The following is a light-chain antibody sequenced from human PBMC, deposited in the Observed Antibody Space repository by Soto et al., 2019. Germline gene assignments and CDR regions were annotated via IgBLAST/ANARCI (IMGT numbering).Light chain of an antibody. CDR1: QSVSSY. CDR3: QQRSNWPLT. V-gene: IGKV3-11*01. CDR2: EAS. J-gene: IGKJ4*01. Sequence: EIVLTQSPATLSLSPGERATNYYSASQSVSSYLAWYKQKPGQAPRLLIYEASNRATGIPARFSGSGSGTDFTLTICSLEPEDFAVYYCQQRSNWPLTFGGGTKVDIK.